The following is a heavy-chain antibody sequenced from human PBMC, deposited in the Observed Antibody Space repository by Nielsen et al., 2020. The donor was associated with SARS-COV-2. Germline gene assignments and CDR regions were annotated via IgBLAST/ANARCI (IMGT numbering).Heavy chain of an antibody. D-gene: IGHD6-13*01. Sequence: GESLKISCSASGFAFSNFAMNWVRQAPGKGLEWVSTISGSGGSTFYVGSVKGRFTISRDNSKNTLYLQMNSLRAEDTAVYYCAREGSSWQNWFDPWGQGTLVTVSS. CDR2: ISGSGGST. CDR1: GFAFSNFA. J-gene: IGHJ5*02. CDR3: AREGSSWQNWFDP. V-gene: IGHV3-23*01.